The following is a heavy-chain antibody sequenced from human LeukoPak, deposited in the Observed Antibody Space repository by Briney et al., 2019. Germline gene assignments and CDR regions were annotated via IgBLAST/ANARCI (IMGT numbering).Heavy chain of an antibody. V-gene: IGHV3-20*04. CDR3: ARPSPPYSGSYLGCYDY. D-gene: IGHD1-26*01. CDR2: INWNGGST. CDR1: GFTFDDYG. J-gene: IGHJ4*02. Sequence: GGSLRLSCAASGFTFDDYGMSWVRQAPGKGLEWVSGINWNGGSTGYADSVKGRFTISRDNAKNSLYLQMNSLRAEDTALYYCARPSPPYSGSYLGCYDYWGQGTLVTVPS.